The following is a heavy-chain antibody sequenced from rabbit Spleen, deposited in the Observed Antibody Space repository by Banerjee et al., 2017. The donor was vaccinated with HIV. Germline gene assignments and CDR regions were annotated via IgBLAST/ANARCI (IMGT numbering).Heavy chain of an antibody. CDR3: ARNYVNAFDP. CDR2: IAAGVSFTT. Sequence: QEQLEESGGDLVKPGASLTLTCTASGFSFSSSYWICWVRQAPGKGLEWIACIAAGVSFTTYYATWAKGRFTISKTSSTTVTLQMTGLTAADTATYFCARNYVNAFDPWGPGTLVTVS. V-gene: IGHV1S45*01. J-gene: IGHJ2*01. CDR1: GFSFSSSYW. D-gene: IGHD1-1*01.